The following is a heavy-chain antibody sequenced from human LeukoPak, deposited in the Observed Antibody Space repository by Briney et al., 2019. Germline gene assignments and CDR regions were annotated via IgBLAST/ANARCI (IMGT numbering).Heavy chain of an antibody. J-gene: IGHJ6*02. CDR2: IYSGGST. Sequence: PGGSLRLSCAASGFTVSSNYMSWVRQAPGKGLEWVSVIYSGGSTYYADSVKGRFTISRDNSKNTLYLQMNSLRAEDTAVYYCARDTLVVVAATVPRDYYYYGMDVWGQGTTVTVSS. D-gene: IGHD2-15*01. CDR1: GFTVSSNY. V-gene: IGHV3-66*01. CDR3: ARDTLVVVAATVPRDYYYYGMDV.